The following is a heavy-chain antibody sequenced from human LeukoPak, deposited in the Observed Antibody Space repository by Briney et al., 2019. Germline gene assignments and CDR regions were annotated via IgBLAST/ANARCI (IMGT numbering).Heavy chain of an antibody. CDR2: IKQDGSEK. V-gene: IGHV3-7*01. Sequence: PGGSLRLSCAASGFTFSSYWMSWVRQAPGKGLEWVANIKQDGSEKYYVDSVKGRFTISRDNAKNSLYLQMNSLRAEDTAVYYCAREDVVVPAPEHYYYYMDVWGKGTTVTVSS. CDR3: AREDVVVPAPEHYYYYMDV. CDR1: GFTFSSYW. J-gene: IGHJ6*03. D-gene: IGHD2-2*01.